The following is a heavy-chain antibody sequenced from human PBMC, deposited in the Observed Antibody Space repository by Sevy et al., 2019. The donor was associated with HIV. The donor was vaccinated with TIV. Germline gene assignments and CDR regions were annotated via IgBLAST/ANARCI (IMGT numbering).Heavy chain of an antibody. Sequence: SETLSLTCTVSGGSISRGGYYWSWIRQHPGKGLEWIGYIFYSGSTYYNPSLKSRVTISVDTSNNQFSLKLRSVTAADTAVYYCARDPVGATTGLSAFDSWGQRTLVTVSS. CDR1: GGSISRGGYY. V-gene: IGHV4-31*03. CDR3: ARDPVGATTGLSAFDS. J-gene: IGHJ4*02. CDR2: IFYSGST. D-gene: IGHD1-26*01.